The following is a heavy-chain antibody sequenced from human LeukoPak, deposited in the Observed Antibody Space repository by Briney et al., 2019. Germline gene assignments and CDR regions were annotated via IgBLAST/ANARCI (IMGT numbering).Heavy chain of an antibody. V-gene: IGHV1-46*01. CDR1: GYTFTSYY. CDR2: INPSGGST. J-gene: IGHJ4*02. CDR3: AREGGPPEINIFRYFDWLDNLSPHNYYFDY. Sequence: ASVKVSCKASGYTFTSYYMHWVRQAPGQGLEWIGIINPSGGSTSYAQKFQGRVTMTRDTSTSTVYMELSSLRSEDTAVYYCAREGGPPEINIFRYFDWLDNLSPHNYYFDYWGQGTLVTVSS. D-gene: IGHD3-9*01.